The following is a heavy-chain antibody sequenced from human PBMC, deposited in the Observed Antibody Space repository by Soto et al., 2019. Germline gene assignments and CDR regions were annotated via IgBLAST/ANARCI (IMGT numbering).Heavy chain of an antibody. D-gene: IGHD3-10*01. Sequence: QLHLQESGPGLVKPSETLSLTCTVSGGSISGSGGLWGWIRQPPGKGLESIGTIYHNGNTYYDPSLWSRVTMSVDTSKNAFSLNLNSLTAADTAVYYCARLPRYGSGTYPEFWGQGTRVTVSS. CDR1: GGSISGSGGL. J-gene: IGHJ4*02. V-gene: IGHV4-39*01. CDR3: ARLPRYGSGTYPEF. CDR2: IYHNGNT.